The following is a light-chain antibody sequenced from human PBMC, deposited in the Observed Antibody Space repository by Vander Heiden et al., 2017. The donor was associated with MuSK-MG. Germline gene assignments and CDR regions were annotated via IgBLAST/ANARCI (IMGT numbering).Light chain of an antibody. CDR3: QQYNNWPPWT. CDR2: GAS. Sequence: EIVMTQSPATLSVSPGERATLSCRASQSIRDSLAWYQQKPGQAPRLLIYGASTRATGIPARFSGSGSGTEFTLTISSLQSEDFAIYYCQQYNNWPPWTFGQGTKVEIK. V-gene: IGKV3-15*01. CDR1: QSIRDS. J-gene: IGKJ1*01.